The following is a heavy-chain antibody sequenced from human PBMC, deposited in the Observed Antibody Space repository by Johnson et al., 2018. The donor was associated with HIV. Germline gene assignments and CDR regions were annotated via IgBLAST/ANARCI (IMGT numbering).Heavy chain of an antibody. V-gene: IGHV3-15*01. Sequence: VQLVESGGGLVKPGGSLRLSCTVSGFTFSNAWMNWVRQAPRKGLEWVGRIKSKTDGGTTDYAAPVKGRFIISRDDSKNTLYLQMNSLRAEDTAVYYCARDRGWWLLLGALDIWGQGTMVTVSS. D-gene: IGHD2-21*02. J-gene: IGHJ3*02. CDR3: ARDRGWWLLLGALDI. CDR2: IKSKTDGGTT. CDR1: GFTFSNAW.